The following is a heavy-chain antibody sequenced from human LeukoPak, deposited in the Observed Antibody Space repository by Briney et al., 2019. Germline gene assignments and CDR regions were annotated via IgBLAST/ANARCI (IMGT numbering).Heavy chain of an antibody. J-gene: IGHJ4*02. V-gene: IGHV3-9*01. Sequence: GGSLRLSCAASGFTFDDYAMHWVRQAPGKGLEWVSGISWNSGTIDYADSVKGRFTISRDNAKNSLYLQMNSLRAEDTALYYCAKDGVVYCSGGSCYFDYWGQGTLVTVSS. CDR1: GFTFDDYA. CDR2: ISWNSGTI. CDR3: AKDGVVYCSGGSCYFDY. D-gene: IGHD2-15*01.